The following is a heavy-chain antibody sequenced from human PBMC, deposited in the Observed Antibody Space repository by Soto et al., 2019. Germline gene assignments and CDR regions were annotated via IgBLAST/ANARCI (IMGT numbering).Heavy chain of an antibody. CDR2: IIPILGIA. V-gene: IGHV1-69*08. CDR1: GGTFSSYT. J-gene: IGHJ4*02. Sequence: QVQLVQSGAEVKKPGSSVKVSCKASGGTFSSYTISWVRQAPGQGLEWMGRIIPILGIANYAQKFQGRVTTTADKSTSTAYMELSSLRSEDTAVYYCARDGGSSNTYWGQGTLVTVSS. CDR3: ARDGGSSNTY. D-gene: IGHD2-2*01.